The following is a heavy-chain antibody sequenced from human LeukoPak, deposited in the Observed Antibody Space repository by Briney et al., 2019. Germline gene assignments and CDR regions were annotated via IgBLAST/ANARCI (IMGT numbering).Heavy chain of an antibody. CDR1: GFTFSNYN. CDR2: ISSSSSTI. Sequence: GWSLRLSCAASGFTFSNYNMNWVRQAPGKGLEWVSYISSSSSTIYYADSVKGRFTVSRDNAQNSLYLQMNSLRDEDTAVYYCAREYSSSSGSVSDCWGQGTLVTVSS. V-gene: IGHV3-48*02. CDR3: AREYSSSSGSVSDC. J-gene: IGHJ4*02. D-gene: IGHD6-6*01.